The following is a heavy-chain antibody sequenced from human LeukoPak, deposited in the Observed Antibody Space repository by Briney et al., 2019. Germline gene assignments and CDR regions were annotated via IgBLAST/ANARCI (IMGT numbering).Heavy chain of an antibody. V-gene: IGHV3-7*01. D-gene: IGHD4-11*01. CDR1: GFGFSNYW. CDR3: ARDRGYSNFDY. J-gene: IGHJ4*02. Sequence: EGSLRLSCAASGFGFSNYWMSWVRQAPGKGLEWVANMNEDGSEKNYVDSVKGRFTISRDNPQDSLYLQMNSLRPEDTAVYYCARDRGYSNFDYWGKGTLLTVSS. CDR2: MNEDGSEK.